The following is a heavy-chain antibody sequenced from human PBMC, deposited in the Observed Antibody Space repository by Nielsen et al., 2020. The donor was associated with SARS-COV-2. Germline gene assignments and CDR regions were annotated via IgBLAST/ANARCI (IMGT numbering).Heavy chain of an antibody. V-gene: IGHV3-30-3*01. J-gene: IGHJ4*02. CDR2: ISYDGSNK. Sequence: GESLKISCAASGFTFSSYAMHWVRQAPGKGLEWVAVISYDGSNKYYADSVKDRFTISRDNSKNTLYLQMNSLRAEDTAVYYCARGNGWGSYFDYRGQGTLVTVSS. CDR3: ARGNGWGSYFDY. D-gene: IGHD7-27*01. CDR1: GFTFSSYA.